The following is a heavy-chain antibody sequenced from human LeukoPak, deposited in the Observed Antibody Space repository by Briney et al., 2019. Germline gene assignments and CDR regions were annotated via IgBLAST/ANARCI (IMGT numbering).Heavy chain of an antibody. J-gene: IGHJ4*02. D-gene: IGHD3-22*01. CDR1: GGTFSSYA. V-gene: IGHV1-69*05. Sequence: SVRVSCKASGGTFSSYAISWVRQAPGQGLEWMGGIIPIFGTANYAQKFQGRVTITTDESTSTAYMELSSLRSEDTAVYYCARVIFDYYDSSGYTSHFDYWGQGTLVTVSS. CDR2: IIPIFGTA. CDR3: ARVIFDYYDSSGYTSHFDY.